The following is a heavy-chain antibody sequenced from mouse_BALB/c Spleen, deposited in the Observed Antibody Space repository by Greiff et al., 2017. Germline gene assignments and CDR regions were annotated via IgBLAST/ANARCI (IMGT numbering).Heavy chain of an antibody. CDR1: GFSLTSYG. V-gene: IGHV2-5-1*01. CDR2: IWRGGST. D-gene: IGHD2-14*01. CDR3: AKGDRYDGRGAMDY. Sequence: VQLVESGPSLVQPSQSLSITCTVSGFSLTSYGVHWVRQSPGKGLEWLGVIWRGGSTDYNAAFMSRLSITKDNSKSQVFFKMNSLQADDTAIYYCAKGDRYDGRGAMDYWGQGTSVTVSS. J-gene: IGHJ4*01.